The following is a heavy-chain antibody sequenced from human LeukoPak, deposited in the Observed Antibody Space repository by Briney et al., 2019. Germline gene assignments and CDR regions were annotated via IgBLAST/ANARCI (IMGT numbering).Heavy chain of an antibody. CDR2: SNTNTGNP. J-gene: IGHJ4*02. D-gene: IGHD3-22*01. CDR3: ARGHIYYYDSSGYDY. V-gene: IGHV7-4-1*02. Sequence: ASVKVSCKASGYTFTSYAMNWVRQAPGQGLEWMGWSNTNTGNPTYAQGFTGRFVFSLDTSVSTAYLQISSLKAEDTAVYYCARGHIYYYDSSGYDYWGQGTLVTVSS. CDR1: GYTFTSYA.